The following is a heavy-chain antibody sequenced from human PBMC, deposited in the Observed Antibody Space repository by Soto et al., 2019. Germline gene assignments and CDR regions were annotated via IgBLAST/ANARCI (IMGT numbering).Heavy chain of an antibody. Sequence: PSETLSLTCTVSGGSISSYYWSWIRQPPGKGLEWIGYIYYSGSTNYNPSLKSRVTISVDTSKNQFSLKLSSVTAADTAVYYCASRDSSGIDYWGQGTLVTVSS. CDR3: ASRDSSGIDY. V-gene: IGHV4-59*01. CDR2: IYYSGST. CDR1: GGSISSYY. D-gene: IGHD3-22*01. J-gene: IGHJ4*02.